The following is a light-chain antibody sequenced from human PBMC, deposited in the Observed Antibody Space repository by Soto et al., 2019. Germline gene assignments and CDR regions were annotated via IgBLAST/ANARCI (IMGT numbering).Light chain of an antibody. CDR3: VSYTDTDTLV. Sequence: QSALTQPASVSGSRGQSIIISCVGRNTDVGQDKSVSWCQQGPGKAPKLLIFEVTNRPSGVSNRFSGSRSGNTASLTISGLQPDDEGDYFCVSYTDTDTLVFGTGTKLTVL. CDR1: NTDVGQDKS. CDR2: EVT. J-gene: IGLJ1*01. V-gene: IGLV2-14*01.